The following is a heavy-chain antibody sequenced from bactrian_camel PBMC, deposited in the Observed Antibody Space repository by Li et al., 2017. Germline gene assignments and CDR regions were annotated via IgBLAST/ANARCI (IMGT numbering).Heavy chain of an antibody. D-gene: IGHD5*01. CDR1: GFTFSGYW. V-gene: IGHV3S1*01. CDR3: VRDLLGLATTQSNY. Sequence: HVQLVESGGDLVQPGGSLTLSCTASGFTFSGYWMYWVRQAPGGLEWVSVIDSDGDITYYADSVKGRFAISTDNAKNTLYLQMSSLKPEDTAVYYCVRDLLGLATTQSNYWGQGTQVTVS. J-gene: IGHJ4*01. CDR2: IDSDGDIT.